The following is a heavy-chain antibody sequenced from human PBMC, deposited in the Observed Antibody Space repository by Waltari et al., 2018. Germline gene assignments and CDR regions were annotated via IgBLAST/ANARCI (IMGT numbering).Heavy chain of an antibody. CDR2: IYYSGRT. D-gene: IGHD2-15*01. CDR3: ARVYCSGGSCYPDY. CDR1: GGSISSYY. Sequence: QVQLQESGPGLVKPSETLSLTCTVSGGSISSYYWSWIRQPPGKGLEWIGYIYYSGRTNYNTSLKSRVTISVDTSKNQCSRKLSSVTAADTALYYCARVYCSGGSCYPDYWGQGTLVTVSS. J-gene: IGHJ4*02. V-gene: IGHV4-59*01.